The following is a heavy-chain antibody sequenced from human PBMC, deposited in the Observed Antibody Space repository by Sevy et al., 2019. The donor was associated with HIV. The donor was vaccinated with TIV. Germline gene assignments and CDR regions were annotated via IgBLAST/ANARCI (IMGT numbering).Heavy chain of an antibody. D-gene: IGHD3-22*01. J-gene: IGHJ6*02. CDR2: ISAYRGNT. CDR1: GYTFTSYG. Sequence: ASVKVSCKASGYTFTSYGINWVRQAPGQGLEWMGWISAYRGNTNYAQNLQGRVTMTTDTFTSKAYMELRCLTSDDTAVYYCAGYQCDSSGYYYSYYGMDVWGQGTTVTVSS. V-gene: IGHV1-18*01. CDR3: AGYQCDSSGYYYSYYGMDV.